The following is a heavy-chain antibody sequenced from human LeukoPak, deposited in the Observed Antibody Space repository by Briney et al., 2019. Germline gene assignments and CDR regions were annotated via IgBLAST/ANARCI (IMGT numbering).Heavy chain of an antibody. J-gene: IGHJ4*02. CDR2: ISAYNGNT. D-gene: IGHD3-22*01. Sequence: ASVKVSCKASGYTLTSYGISWVRQAPGQGLEWMGWISAYNGNTNYAQKLHGRVTMTTDTSTSTAYMEVRSLRSEDTAVYYCARKGSGNYWGIFDSWGQGTLVTVSS. CDR3: ARKGSGNYWGIFDS. V-gene: IGHV1-18*01. CDR1: GYTLTSYG.